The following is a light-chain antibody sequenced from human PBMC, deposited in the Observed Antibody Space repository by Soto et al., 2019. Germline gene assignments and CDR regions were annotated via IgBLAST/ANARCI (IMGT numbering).Light chain of an antibody. V-gene: IGLV2-14*01. CDR2: DVN. CDR1: SSDVGGYNY. CDR3: SSYTSIITVV. Sequence: SALTQPASVSGSPGQSITISCTGTSSDVGGYNYVSWYQHHPGKAPKLLIYDVNNRPSGVSDRFSGSKSGNTASLTISGLQTEDEADYYCSSYTSIITVVFGGGTQLTVL. J-gene: IGLJ2*01.